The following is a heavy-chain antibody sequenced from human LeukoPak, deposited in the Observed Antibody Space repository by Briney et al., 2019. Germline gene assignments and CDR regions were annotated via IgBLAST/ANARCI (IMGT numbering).Heavy chain of an antibody. V-gene: IGHV4-39*01. J-gene: IGHJ1*01. Sequence: SETVSLTCTVSGGSISSSSYYWGWIRQPPGKGLEWIGSIYYSGSTYYNPSLKSRVTISVDTSKNQFSLKLSSVTAADTAVYYCARVVPAAIGYYQHWGQGTLVTVSS. CDR3: ARVVPAAIGYYQH. CDR2: IYYSGST. CDR1: GGSISSSSYY. D-gene: IGHD2-2*02.